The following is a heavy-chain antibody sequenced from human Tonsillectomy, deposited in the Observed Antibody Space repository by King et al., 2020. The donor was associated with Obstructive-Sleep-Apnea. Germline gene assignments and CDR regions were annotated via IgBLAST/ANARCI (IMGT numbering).Heavy chain of an antibody. V-gene: IGHV3-23*01. D-gene: IGHD4-23*01. CDR3: AKAETTVVTPFDY. CDR2: INGSGGST. Sequence: VHLKESGGGLVQPGGSLRLSCAASGFTFSSYAMSWVRQAPGKGLEWVLGINGSGGSTYNADSVKGRFTISRDNSKNTLYLQMNSLRAADTAVYYCAKAETTVVTPFDYWGQGTLVTVSS. CDR1: GFTFSSYA. J-gene: IGHJ4*02.